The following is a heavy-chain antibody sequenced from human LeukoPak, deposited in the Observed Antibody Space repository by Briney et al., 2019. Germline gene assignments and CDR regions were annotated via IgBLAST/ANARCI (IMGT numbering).Heavy chain of an antibody. J-gene: IGHJ5*02. D-gene: IGHD3-10*01. CDR3: ARDLNGSGFDP. V-gene: IGHV3-33*08. CDR1: GFTLSSYG. Sequence: GGSLRLSCAASGFTLSSYGMHWVRQAPGKGLEWVAVIWYDGSNKYYADSVKGRFTISRDNSKNTLYLQMNSLRAEDTAVYYCARDLNGSGFDPWGQGTLVTVSS. CDR2: IWYDGSNK.